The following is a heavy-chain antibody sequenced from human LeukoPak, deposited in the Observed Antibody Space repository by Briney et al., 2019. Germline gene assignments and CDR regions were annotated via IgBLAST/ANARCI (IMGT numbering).Heavy chain of an antibody. CDR3: ARASWSGILYYDSSGPTDY. D-gene: IGHD3-22*01. J-gene: IGHJ4*02. CDR2: INPNSGGT. Sequence: GASVKVSCKASGYTFTGYYMHWVRQAPGQGLEGMGRINPNSGGTNYAQRFQGRVTMTRDTSISTAYMELSRLRSDDTAVYYCARASWSGILYYDSSGPTDYWGQGTLVTVSS. CDR1: GYTFTGYY. V-gene: IGHV1-2*06.